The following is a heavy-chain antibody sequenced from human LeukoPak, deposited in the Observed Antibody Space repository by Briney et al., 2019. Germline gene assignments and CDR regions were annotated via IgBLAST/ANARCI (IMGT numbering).Heavy chain of an antibody. D-gene: IGHD3-9*01. CDR1: GGSISSYY. V-gene: IGHV4-59*01. Sequence: PSETLSLTCTVSGGSISSYYWSWIRQPPGKGLEWIGYIYYSGSTNYNPSLKSRVTISVDTSKNQFSLKLSSVTAAEAAVYYCARVSRGGLRYFDWLLWYFDLWGRGTLVTVSS. J-gene: IGHJ2*01. CDR3: ARVSRGGLRYFDWLLWYFDL. CDR2: IYYSGST.